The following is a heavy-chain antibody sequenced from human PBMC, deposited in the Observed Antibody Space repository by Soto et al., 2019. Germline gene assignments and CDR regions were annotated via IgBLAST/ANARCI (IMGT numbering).Heavy chain of an antibody. D-gene: IGHD3-3*01. J-gene: IGHJ5*02. Sequence: PSETLSLTCSVSGDSINSDNYYWGWLRQPPGKGLEWIGRIYYRGNTYYNPSLKSRVTISVDKSKNQFSLKLSSVTAADTAVYYCARLREIRFLECSNWFDPWGQGTLVTVSS. CDR2: IYYRGNT. CDR3: ARLREIRFLECSNWFDP. CDR1: GDSINSDNYY. V-gene: IGHV4-39*01.